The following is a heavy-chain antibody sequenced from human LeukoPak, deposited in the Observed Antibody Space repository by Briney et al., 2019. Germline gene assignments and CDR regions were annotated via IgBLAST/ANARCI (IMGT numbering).Heavy chain of an antibody. CDR3: ARGGDYKNDY. Sequence: GGSLRLSCAASGFTFSSYWMHRVRQTPGKGLVWVSRINGAGSSISYADSVKGRVTISRDNAKNTLYLQMNNLRAEDTAVYYCARGGDYKNDYWGQGTLVTVSS. CDR1: GFTFSSYW. D-gene: IGHD4-17*01. V-gene: IGHV3-74*01. CDR2: INGAGSSI. J-gene: IGHJ4*02.